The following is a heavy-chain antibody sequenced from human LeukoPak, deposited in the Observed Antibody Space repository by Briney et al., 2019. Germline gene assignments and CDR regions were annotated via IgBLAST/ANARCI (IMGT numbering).Heavy chain of an antibody. V-gene: IGHV3-23*01. CDR1: GFTFRTYA. CDR2: ISAGGGST. Sequence: GGSLRLSCAASGFTFRTYAMSWVRQAPGKGLEWVASISAGGGSTYYADSVKGQFTISRDNSKNTVYLQMNSLRAEDTAVYYCAKDRSQLWLSYFDYWGQGTLVTVSS. D-gene: IGHD5-18*01. CDR3: AKDRSQLWLSYFDY. J-gene: IGHJ4*02.